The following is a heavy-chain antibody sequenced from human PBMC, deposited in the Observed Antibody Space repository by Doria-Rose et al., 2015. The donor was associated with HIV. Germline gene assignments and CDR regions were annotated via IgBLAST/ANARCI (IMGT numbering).Heavy chain of an antibody. V-gene: IGHV4-30-4*01. Sequence: QVQLQESGPGLVRPSQTLSLTCTVSGDSISSGDSFWSWIRQPPGKGPEWIGYISSSGTTYYYPSLRGRLTISLDASKTQFSLSLNAVTAADTAVYYCARARNYGFPHFFDFWGQRTLVTVSS. J-gene: IGHJ4*01. CDR1: GDSISSGDSF. CDR3: ARARNYGFPHFFDF. CDR2: ISSSGTT. D-gene: IGHD3-10*01.